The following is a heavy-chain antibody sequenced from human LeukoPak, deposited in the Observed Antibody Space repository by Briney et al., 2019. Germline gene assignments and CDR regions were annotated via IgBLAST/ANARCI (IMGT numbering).Heavy chain of an antibody. Sequence: GASVKVSCKASDYTFTSYGISWVRQAPGQGFEWMGWISTYNGDTKYTQKLQGRVTMTADTSTRTAYMELRSLRSDDTAVYYCARGWIEMPTVYFDYWGQGTLVSVFS. CDR2: ISTYNGDT. D-gene: IGHD5-24*01. V-gene: IGHV1-18*01. CDR3: ARGWIEMPTVYFDY. CDR1: DYTFTSYG. J-gene: IGHJ4*02.